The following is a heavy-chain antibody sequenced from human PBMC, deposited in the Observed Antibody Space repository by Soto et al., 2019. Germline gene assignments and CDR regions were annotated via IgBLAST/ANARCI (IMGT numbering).Heavy chain of an antibody. CDR1: GGTFSSYA. J-gene: IGHJ4*02. Sequence: ASVKVSCKTSGGTFSSYAITWVRQAPGQGLEWMGGIIPIFDTANYAQKSHGRVTITADKSTSTAYMELRSLRSEDTAVYYCATIPVYGLVNSFLHYWARGTRVTVS. D-gene: IGHD2-8*01. CDR3: ATIPVYGLVNSFLHY. V-gene: IGHV1-69*06. CDR2: IIPIFDTA.